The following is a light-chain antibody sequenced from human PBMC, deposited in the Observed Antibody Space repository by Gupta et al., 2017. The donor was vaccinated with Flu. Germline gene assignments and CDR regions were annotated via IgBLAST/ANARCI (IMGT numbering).Light chain of an antibody. V-gene: IGLV1-44*01. J-gene: IGLJ1*01. Sequence: VTISCSGSISNVGGNNLNCYQQIPGTPPNLLIYGNSKRLSGAPVRFSASKSGTSSSLAISVLPSAEEADYYCEALDNSLNGHYVFGTGTKVTAL. CDR2: GNS. CDR1: ISNVGGNN. CDR3: EALDNSLNGHYV.